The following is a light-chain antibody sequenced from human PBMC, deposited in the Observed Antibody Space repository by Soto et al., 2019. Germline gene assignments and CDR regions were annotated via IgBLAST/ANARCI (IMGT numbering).Light chain of an antibody. CDR1: SSDFGSYTF. V-gene: IGLV2-23*01. Sequence: QSALTQPASVSGSPGQSVTISCTGTSSDFGSYTFVSWYQHHPGKVPKVIIYETSKRPSGVSDRFSGSKSGNTASLTISGLQAEDEADYYCFSFTSTNTHVFGSGTKLTVL. CDR3: FSFTSTNTHV. J-gene: IGLJ1*01. CDR2: ETS.